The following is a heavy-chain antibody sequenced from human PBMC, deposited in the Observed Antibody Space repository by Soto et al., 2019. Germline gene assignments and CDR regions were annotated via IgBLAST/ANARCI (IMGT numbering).Heavy chain of an antibody. V-gene: IGHV3-11*06. J-gene: IGHJ4*02. CDR2: ISSSSSYT. D-gene: IGHD2-8*02. Sequence: SGGSLRLSCAASGFTFSDYYMSWIRQAPGKGLEWVSYISSSSSYTNYADSAKGRFTISRDNAKNSLYLQMNSLRAEDTAVYYCERGVLISSYFDCWGQGTLVTVSS. CDR1: GFTFSDYY. CDR3: ERGVLISSYFDC.